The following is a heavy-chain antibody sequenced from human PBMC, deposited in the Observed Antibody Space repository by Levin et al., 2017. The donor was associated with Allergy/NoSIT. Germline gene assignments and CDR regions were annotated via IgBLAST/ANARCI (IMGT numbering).Heavy chain of an antibody. V-gene: IGHV3-23*01. CDR2: IGASGGTT. Sequence: GESLKISCAASGFTFSKYVMNWVRQAPGKGLEWVSLIGASGGTTSYADSVKGRFTISRDNSKNILYLQMNSLRAEDTAVYFCAKDLDYYVSGWNYAMDYGMDVWGQGATVTVSS. J-gene: IGHJ6*02. D-gene: IGHD1-7*01. CDR3: AKDLDYYVSGWNYAMDYGMDV. CDR1: GFTFSKYV.